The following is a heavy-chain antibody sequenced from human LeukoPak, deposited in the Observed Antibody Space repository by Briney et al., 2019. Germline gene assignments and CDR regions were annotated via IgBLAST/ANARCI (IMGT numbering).Heavy chain of an antibody. Sequence: ASVKVSCKASGYTFTSYDINWVRQATGQGLEWMGWMNPNSGNTGYAQKFQGRITMTRNSPISTAYMELSSLRSEDTAVYYCARKFLGSRGYYFDYWGQGTLVTVSS. CDR1: GYTFTSYD. V-gene: IGHV1-8*01. CDR2: MNPNSGNT. D-gene: IGHD3-10*01. J-gene: IGHJ4*02. CDR3: ARKFLGSRGYYFDY.